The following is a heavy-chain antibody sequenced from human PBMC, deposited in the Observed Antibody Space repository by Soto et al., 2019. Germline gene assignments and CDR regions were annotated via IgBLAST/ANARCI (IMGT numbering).Heavy chain of an antibody. CDR1: RGSVTNYY. V-gene: IGHV4-4*07. D-gene: IGHD2-21*02. Sequence: SETVSLTCTFYRGSVTNYYWSWGRQPAGKGPEWIGRIQPSGNTNYNPSLKGRATVSVDTSHNQLSLKLSSVTAADTAVYYCARGPFCGDACYFVSWGQGALVTVSS. J-gene: IGHJ5*01. CDR3: ARGPFCGDACYFVS. CDR2: IQPSGNT.